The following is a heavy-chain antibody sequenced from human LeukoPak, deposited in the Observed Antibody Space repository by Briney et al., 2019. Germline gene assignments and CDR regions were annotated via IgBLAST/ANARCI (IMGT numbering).Heavy chain of an antibody. J-gene: IGHJ4*02. V-gene: IGHV1-3*01. CDR3: ARASKDGND. CDR1: GYTFTDYY. CDR2: INAGNGNT. D-gene: IGHD5-24*01. Sequence: ASVKVSCKTSGYTFTDYYMHWVRQASGQRLEWMGWINAGNGNTKYSQKFQGRVTITRDTSASTAYMELSSLRSEDTAVYYCARASKDGNDWGQGTLVTVSS.